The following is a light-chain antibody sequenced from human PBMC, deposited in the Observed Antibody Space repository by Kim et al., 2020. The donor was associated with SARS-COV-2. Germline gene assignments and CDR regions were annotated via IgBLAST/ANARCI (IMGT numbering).Light chain of an antibody. Sequence: EIVLTQSPGTLSLSPGERATLSCRASQSVSSSYLAWYQRKPGQAPRLLIYGASSRATGIPDRFSGSGSGTDFTLTISRLDPEDFAVYYCQQYGSSPITVGQGIRLEIK. CDR3: QQYGSSPIT. J-gene: IGKJ5*01. CDR2: GAS. V-gene: IGKV3-20*01. CDR1: QSVSSSY.